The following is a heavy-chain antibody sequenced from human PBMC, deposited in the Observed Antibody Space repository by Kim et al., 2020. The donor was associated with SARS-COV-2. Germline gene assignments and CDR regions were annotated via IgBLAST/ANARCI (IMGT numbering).Heavy chain of an antibody. D-gene: IGHD6-6*01. V-gene: IGHV3-11*04. J-gene: IGHJ4*02. CDR2: I. Sequence: ISDADPVKGRFTISRDNAKNALYLQMNGLRAEDTAVYYCARGAARPPLGYWGQGTLVTVSS. CDR3: ARGAARPPLGY.